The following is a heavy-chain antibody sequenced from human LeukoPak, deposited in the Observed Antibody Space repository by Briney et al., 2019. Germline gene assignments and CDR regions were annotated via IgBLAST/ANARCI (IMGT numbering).Heavy chain of an antibody. CDR2: IWYDGSNK. V-gene: IGHV3-33*01. CDR1: GFTFSSYG. CDR3: ARDSAEHINDSSGYYYSLDY. Sequence: PGGSLRLSCAASGFTFSSYGMHWVRQAPGKGLEWVAVIWYDGSNKYYADSVKGRFAISRDNSRNTLYLQMNSLRAEDTAVFYCARDSAEHINDSSGYYYSLDYWGQGTLVTVSS. D-gene: IGHD3-22*01. J-gene: IGHJ4*02.